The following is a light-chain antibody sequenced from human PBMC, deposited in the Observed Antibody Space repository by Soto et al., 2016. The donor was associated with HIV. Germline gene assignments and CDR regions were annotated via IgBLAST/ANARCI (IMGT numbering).Light chain of an antibody. CDR2: KAS. CDR1: QSISSW. V-gene: IGKV1-5*03. J-gene: IGKJ2*01. CDR3: LQYNSYPYT. Sequence: DIQMTQSPSTLSASVGDRVTITCRASQSISSWVAWYQQKPGKAPNLLIYKASNLESGVPSRFSGGGSGTEFTLTISSLQPDDFATYYCLQYNSYPYTFGQGTKLEIK.